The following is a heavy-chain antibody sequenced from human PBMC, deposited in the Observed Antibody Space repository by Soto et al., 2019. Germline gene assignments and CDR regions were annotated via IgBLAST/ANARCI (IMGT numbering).Heavy chain of an antibody. CDR2: ISGSSSTI. Sequence: GGSLRLSCAASGFTFSSHGMNWVRQAPGKGLEWVSYISGSSSTIYYADSVKGRFTIFRDNAENSLFLQMNSLRAEDTAVYYCARGLWRAPSTFTGGALDIWGQGTVVTVSS. J-gene: IGHJ3*02. D-gene: IGHD1-26*01. CDR3: ARGLWRAPSTFTGGALDI. CDR1: GFTFSSHG. V-gene: IGHV3-48*01.